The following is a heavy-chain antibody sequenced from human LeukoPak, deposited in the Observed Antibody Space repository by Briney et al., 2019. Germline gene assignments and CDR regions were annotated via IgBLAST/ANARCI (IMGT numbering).Heavy chain of an antibody. D-gene: IGHD3-10*01. CDR2: ITSDGSST. CDR1: GFTFSSYW. Sequence: SGGSLRLSCAASGFTFSSYWMHWVRQAPGKGLVWVSRITSDGSSTSYADSVKGRFTISRDNAKSTLYLQMNSLRAEDTAVYYCARDGGDDAFDIWGQGTMVTVSS. J-gene: IGHJ3*02. V-gene: IGHV3-74*01. CDR3: ARDGGDDAFDI.